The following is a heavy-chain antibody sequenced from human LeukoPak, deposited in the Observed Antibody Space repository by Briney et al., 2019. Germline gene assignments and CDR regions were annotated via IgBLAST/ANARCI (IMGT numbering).Heavy chain of an antibody. V-gene: IGHV4-59*01. CDR3: ARGGGLGYYYYYMDV. CDR1: GGSISSYY. Sequence: SETLSPTCTVSGGSISSYYWGWIRQPPGKGLEWIGYIYYSGTTNYHPSLKSRVTISVDTSKNQFSLKLSSVTAADTAVYYCARGGGLGYYYYYMDVWGKGTTVTISS. J-gene: IGHJ6*03. CDR2: IYYSGTT. D-gene: IGHD3/OR15-3a*01.